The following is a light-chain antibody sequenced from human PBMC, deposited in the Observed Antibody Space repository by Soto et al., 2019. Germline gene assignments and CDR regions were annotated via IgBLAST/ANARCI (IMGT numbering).Light chain of an antibody. V-gene: IGLV1-44*01. CDR1: SSNIGRNA. CDR3: ATWDDSLDGPV. CDR2: TND. Sequence: QSVLTQPPSASGAPGQRVTISCSGSSSNIGRNAVNWYRQLPGTAPRLLIYTNDLRPSGVPDRFSASRSGTSASLAISGLQSEDEANFYCATWDDSLDGPVFGGGTKATVL. J-gene: IGLJ2*01.